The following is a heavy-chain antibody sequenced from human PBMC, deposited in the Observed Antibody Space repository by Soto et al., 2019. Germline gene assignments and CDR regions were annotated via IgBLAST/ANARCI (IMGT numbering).Heavy chain of an antibody. J-gene: IGHJ6*02. CDR2: INHSGST. CDR3: ARGERGSIAAAGRGSWPYYYGMDV. Sequence: SETLSLTCAVYGGSFSGYYWSWIRQPPGKGLEWIGEINHSGSTNYNPSLKSRVTISVDTSKNQFSLKLSSVTAADTAVYYCARGERGSIAAAGRGSWPYYYGMDVWGQGTTVTVSS. V-gene: IGHV4-34*01. D-gene: IGHD6-13*01. CDR1: GGSFSGYY.